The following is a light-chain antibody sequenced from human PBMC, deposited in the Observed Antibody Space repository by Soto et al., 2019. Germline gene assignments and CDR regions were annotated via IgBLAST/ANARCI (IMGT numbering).Light chain of an antibody. CDR1: QSVRSNY. CDR2: GAS. V-gene: IGKV3-20*01. CDR3: QQYGSSPFT. Sequence: EIVLTQSPGTLSLSPGERATLSCRASQSVRSNYLAWYQQKPGQAPRLLMYGASSRAIGIPDRFSGSGSGTDFTLTISRLEPEDFAVYYCQQYGSSPFTFGPGTKVDIK. J-gene: IGKJ3*01.